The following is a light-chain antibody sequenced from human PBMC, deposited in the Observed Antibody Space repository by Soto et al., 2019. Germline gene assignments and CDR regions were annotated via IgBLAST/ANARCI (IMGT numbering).Light chain of an antibody. V-gene: IGKV1-5*01. CDR1: QTISTW. Sequence: IQMTQSPSTLSASVGDSVTITCRASQTISTWLAWYQHTPGKAPNLLIYDASTLMSGVPSRFSGSGSGTEITLTISSLQPGDFATYYCQQSETYPLTFGQGTRLEI. J-gene: IGKJ5*01. CDR3: QQSETYPLT. CDR2: DAS.